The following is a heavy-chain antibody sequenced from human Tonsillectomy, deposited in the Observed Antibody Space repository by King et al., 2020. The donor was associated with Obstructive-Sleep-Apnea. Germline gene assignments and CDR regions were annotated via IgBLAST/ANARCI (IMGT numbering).Heavy chain of an antibody. V-gene: IGHV2-5*02. J-gene: IGHJ4*02. CDR2: IYWDDDK. CDR3: AHRRPLTYYFDS. CDR1: GFSLSTNGEG. D-gene: IGHD2-21*02. Sequence: ITLKESGPTLVKPTQTLTLTCTFSGFSLSTNGEGVGWIRQSPGKALEWLTLIYWDDDKRYSPSLESRLTITKDTSKNQVVLTMTNMDPVDTATYYCAHRRPLTYYFDSWGQGTLVTVSS.